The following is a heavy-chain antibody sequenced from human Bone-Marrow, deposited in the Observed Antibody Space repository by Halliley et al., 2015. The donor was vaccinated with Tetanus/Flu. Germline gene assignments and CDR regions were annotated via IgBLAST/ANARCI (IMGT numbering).Heavy chain of an antibody. D-gene: IGHD6-6*01. CDR2: IYYGGAT. V-gene: IGHV4-59*01. CDR3: ARWGDAGSSLFEYFDF. J-gene: IGHJ4*02. Sequence: IGYIYYGGATNYNPSLQSQVPISADPSKNLFSLKLTSVIAADTAVYYCARWGDAGSSLFEYFDFWGQGTVVTVSS.